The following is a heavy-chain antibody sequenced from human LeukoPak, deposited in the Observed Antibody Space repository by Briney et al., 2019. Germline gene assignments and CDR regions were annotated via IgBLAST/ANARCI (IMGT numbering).Heavy chain of an antibody. CDR2: IYYSGST. CDR3: ARGARIAVAVNFDY. V-gene: IGHV4-39*07. Sequence: SETLSLTCTVSGGSISSSSYYWGWLRQPPGKGLEWIGSIYYSGSTYYNPSLKSRVTISVDTSKNQFSLRLSSVTAADTAVYYCARGARIAVAVNFDYWGQGTLVTVSS. CDR1: GGSISSSSYY. D-gene: IGHD6-19*01. J-gene: IGHJ4*02.